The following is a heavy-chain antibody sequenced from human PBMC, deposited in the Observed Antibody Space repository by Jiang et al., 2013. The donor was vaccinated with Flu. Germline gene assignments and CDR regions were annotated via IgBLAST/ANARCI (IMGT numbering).Heavy chain of an antibody. Sequence: KPTQTLTLTCTFSGFSLSTSGMCVSWIRQPPGKALEWLARIDWDDDKYYSTSLKTRLTISKDTSKNQVVLTMTNMDPVDTATYYCARILSGRRGNWFDPWGQGTLVTVSS. D-gene: IGHD1-26*01. CDR2: IDWDDDK. J-gene: IGHJ5*02. V-gene: IGHV2-70*11. CDR3: ARILSGRRGNWFDP. CDR1: GFSLSTSGMC.